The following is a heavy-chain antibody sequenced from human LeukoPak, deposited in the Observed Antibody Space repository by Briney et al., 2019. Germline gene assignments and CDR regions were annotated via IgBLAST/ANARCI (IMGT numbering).Heavy chain of an antibody. CDR2: INHSGST. CDR3: ARSVDGYNSFDY. D-gene: IGHD5-24*01. Sequence: SETLSLTCAVYGGSFSGYYWSWIRQPPGKGLEWVGEINHSGSTKYNPSLMSRVTISVDTSKNQFSLKLISVTVADTAVYYCARSVDGYNSFDYWGQGTLVTVSS. CDR1: GGSFSGYY. J-gene: IGHJ4*02. V-gene: IGHV4-34*01.